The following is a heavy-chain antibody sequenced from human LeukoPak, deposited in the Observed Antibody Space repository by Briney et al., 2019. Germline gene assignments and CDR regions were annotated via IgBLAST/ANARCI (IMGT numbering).Heavy chain of an antibody. Sequence: GGSLRLPCAASGFTFSSYAMSWVRQAPGKGLEWVSAISGSGGSTYYADSVKGRFTISRDNSKNTLYLQMNSLRAEDTAVYYCAKAPDNCGGDCYLAYWGQGTLVTVSS. CDR3: AKAPDNCGGDCYLAY. V-gene: IGHV3-23*01. CDR1: GFTFSSYA. J-gene: IGHJ4*02. D-gene: IGHD2-21*02. CDR2: ISGSGGST.